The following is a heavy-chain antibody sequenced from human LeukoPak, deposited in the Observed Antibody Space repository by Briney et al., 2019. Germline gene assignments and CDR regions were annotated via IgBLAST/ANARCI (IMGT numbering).Heavy chain of an antibody. CDR1: GFTFSSYA. CDR3: AKDRPRGYSYGPLSY. CDR2: IRGSGGST. D-gene: IGHD5-18*01. V-gene: IGHV3-23*01. Sequence: GGSLRLSCAASGFTFSSYAMSWVRQAPGKGLEWVSAIRGSGGSTYYADSVKGRFTISRDNSKNTLYLQMNSLRAEDTAVYYCAKDRPRGYSYGPLSYWGQGTLVTVSS. J-gene: IGHJ4*02.